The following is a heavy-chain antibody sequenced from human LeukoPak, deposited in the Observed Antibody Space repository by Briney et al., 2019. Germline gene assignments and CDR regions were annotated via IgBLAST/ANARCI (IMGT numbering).Heavy chain of an antibody. CDR1: GFTLKTFK. J-gene: IGHJ4*02. CDR2: ISSDSTYA. Sequence: GGSLRLSCVVSGFTLKTFKMNWVRQAPGQGLEWVSSISSDSTYASYADSVKGRFTISGDNAKNSMYLQMDSLRAEDTAVYYCARVRRDGYYFDSWGQGTLVTVSS. CDR3: ARVRRDGYYFDS. V-gene: IGHV3-21*01. D-gene: IGHD5-24*01.